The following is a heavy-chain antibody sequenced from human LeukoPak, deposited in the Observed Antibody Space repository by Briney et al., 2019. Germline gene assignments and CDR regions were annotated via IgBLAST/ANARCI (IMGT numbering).Heavy chain of an antibody. V-gene: IGHV3-30-3*01. CDR2: ISYDGSNK. CDR3: ARDLCFDCLPQPSNYFDP. D-gene: IGHD3-9*01. J-gene: IGHJ5*02. Sequence: PGGSLRLSCAAAGFTFSNYAMHWVRQAPGKGLEWVAVISYDGSNKYYADSVKGLFTISRDNSKNTLYLQMHSLRAEDTAVYYCARDLCFDCLPQPSNYFDPWGQGTLVTVSS. CDR1: GFTFSNYA.